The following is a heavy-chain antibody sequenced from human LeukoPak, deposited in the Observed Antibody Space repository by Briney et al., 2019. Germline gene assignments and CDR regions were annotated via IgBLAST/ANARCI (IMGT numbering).Heavy chain of an antibody. V-gene: IGHV4-39*01. CDR2: ISYPGST. CDR1: GGSISNISFY. D-gene: IGHD2/OR15-2a*01. Sequence: SETLSLTWTVSGGSISNISFYWGWIRQPPGKGLECIASISYPGSTFYNPSLRSRVTISVDTSKNQFSLRLSSVTAADTAVYYCAAGYVTFWYYLDYWGQGTLVTVSS. J-gene: IGHJ4*02. CDR3: AAGYVTFWYYLDY.